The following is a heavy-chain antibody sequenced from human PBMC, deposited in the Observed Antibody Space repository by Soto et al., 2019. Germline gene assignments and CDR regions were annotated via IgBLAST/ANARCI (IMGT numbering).Heavy chain of an antibody. J-gene: IGHJ4*02. CDR2: TYYRSKWYN. D-gene: IGHD5-12*01. CDR1: GDSVSSNNAA. Sequence: SQTLSLPCAISGDSVSSNNAAWNSIRQSPSRGLEWLGRTYYRSKWYNDYTISVKSRITINTDTSKNQFSLQLNSVTTEDTAVYYCARSDIVATAYYFDYWGQGTLVTAPQ. CDR3: ARSDIVATAYYFDY. V-gene: IGHV6-1*01.